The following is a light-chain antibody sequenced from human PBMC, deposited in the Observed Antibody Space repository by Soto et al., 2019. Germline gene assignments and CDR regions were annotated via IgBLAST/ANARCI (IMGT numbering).Light chain of an antibody. CDR1: QDISSY. CDR3: QQLKSYPLS. V-gene: IGKV1-9*01. J-gene: IGKJ4*01. Sequence: DIQLTQSPSFLSASVGDRVTITCRTSQDISSYLAWYQQKPGNAPQLLISAASTLQSGVPSRFSGSGSGTEFTLTISSLQPEDFATYYCQQLKSYPLSCGGGTKVEI. CDR2: AAS.